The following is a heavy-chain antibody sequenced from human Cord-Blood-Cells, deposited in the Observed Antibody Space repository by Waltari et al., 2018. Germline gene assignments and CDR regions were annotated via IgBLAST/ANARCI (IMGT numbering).Heavy chain of an antibody. D-gene: IGHD5-12*01. V-gene: IGHV3-53*01. CDR3: ARDIVATISGSYYGMDV. J-gene: IGHJ6*02. CDR2: IYSGGST. Sequence: EVQLVESGGGLIQPGGSLRLSCAASGFTVSSNYMSWVRQAPGKGLEWVSVIYSGGSTYYADSVKGRFTISRDNSKNTLYLQMNSLRAEDTAVYYCARDIVATISGSYYGMDVWGQGTTVTVSS. CDR1: GFTVSSNY.